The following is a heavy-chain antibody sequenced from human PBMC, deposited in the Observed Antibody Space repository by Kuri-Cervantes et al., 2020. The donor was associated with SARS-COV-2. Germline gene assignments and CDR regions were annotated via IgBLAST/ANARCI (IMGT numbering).Heavy chain of an antibody. CDR2: IYYSGST. J-gene: IGHJ3*02. V-gene: IGHV4-59*01. D-gene: IGHD3-22*01. CDR3: ARHHLPQTYYYDSSGSHAFDI. Sequence: GSLRLSCTVSGGSISSYYWSWIRQPPGKGLEWIGYIYYSGSTNYNPSLKSRVTISVDTSKNQFSLKLSSVTAADTAVYYCARHHLPQTYYYDSSGSHAFDIWGQGTRVTVSS. CDR1: GGSISSYY.